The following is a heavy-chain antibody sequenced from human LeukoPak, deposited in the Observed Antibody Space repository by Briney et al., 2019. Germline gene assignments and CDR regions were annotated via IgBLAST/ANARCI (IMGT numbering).Heavy chain of an antibody. J-gene: IGHJ4*02. V-gene: IGHV4-39*07. CDR3: ARLYGSGSYFDY. D-gene: IGHD3-10*01. Sequence: PSETLSLTCTVSGGSISSNSNYWAWIRQPPGRGLEWIGSISYGGSTYYSPSLESRVTISVDTSKNQFSLKLSPVTAADTAVYYCARLYGSGSYFDYWGQGTLVTVSS. CDR2: ISYGGST. CDR1: GGSISSNSNY.